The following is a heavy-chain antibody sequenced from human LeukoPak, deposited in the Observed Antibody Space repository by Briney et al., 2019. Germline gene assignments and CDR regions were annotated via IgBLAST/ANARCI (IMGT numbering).Heavy chain of an antibody. CDR2: LSHYGDTT. CDR1: GFAFSTFV. J-gene: IGHJ4*02. D-gene: IGHD3-3*01. V-gene: IGHV3-23*01. Sequence: GGSLTLSCAASGFAFSTFVMSGVRQAPGKGLDWVAGLSHYGDTTYYADSVKGQFTISRDNSKNTLYLQLSNRQAEDRDVYHCTKGRLRFHSWGQGTLVTVSS. CDR3: TKGRLRFHS.